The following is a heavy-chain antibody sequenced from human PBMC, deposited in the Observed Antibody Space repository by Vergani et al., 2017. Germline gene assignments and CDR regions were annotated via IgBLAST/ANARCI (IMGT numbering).Heavy chain of an antibody. CDR1: EFTFSDVW. CDR2: ISGSGGST. V-gene: IGHV3-23*01. D-gene: IGHD2/OR15-2a*01. J-gene: IGHJ4*02. Sequence: EVQLLESGGGLVQPGGSLRLSCAASEFTFSDVWMSWVRQAPGKGLEWVSAISGSGGSTYYADSVKGRFTISRDNSKNTLYLQMNSLRAEDTAVYYCAKDRLSPVAWPYYWGQGTLVTVSS. CDR3: AKDRLSPVAWPYY.